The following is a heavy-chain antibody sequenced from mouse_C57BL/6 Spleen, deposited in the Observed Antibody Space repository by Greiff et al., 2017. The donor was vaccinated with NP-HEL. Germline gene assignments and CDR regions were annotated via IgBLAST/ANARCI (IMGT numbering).Heavy chain of an antibody. CDR2: INPSNGGT. V-gene: IGHV1-53*01. J-gene: IGHJ2*01. CDR3: ARVWEWGHITAEVATDY. Sequence: QVQLQQPGTELVKPGASVKLSCKASGYTFTSYWMHWVKQRPGQGLEWIGNINPSNGGTNYNEKFKSKATLTADKSSSTAYMPLSSLTSEDSAVYYCARVWEWGHITAEVATDYWGQGTTLTVSS. D-gene: IGHD1-1*01. CDR1: GYTFTSYW.